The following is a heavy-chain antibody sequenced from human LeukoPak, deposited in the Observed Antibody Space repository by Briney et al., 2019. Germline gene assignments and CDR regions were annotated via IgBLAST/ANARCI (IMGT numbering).Heavy chain of an antibody. CDR3: ARAGLDDSSSWYAIDY. CDR2: INHSGST. CDR1: GGSFSGYY. J-gene: IGHJ4*02. Sequence: PSETLSLTCAVYGGSFSGYYWSWIRQPPGKGLEWIGEINHSGSTNYNPSLKSRVTISVDTSKNQFSLKLSSVTAADTAVYYCARAGLDDSSSWYAIDYWGQGTLVTVSS. D-gene: IGHD6-13*01. V-gene: IGHV4-34*01.